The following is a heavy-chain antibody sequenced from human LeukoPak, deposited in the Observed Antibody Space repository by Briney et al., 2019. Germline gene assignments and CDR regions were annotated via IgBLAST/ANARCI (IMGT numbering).Heavy chain of an antibody. CDR1: GFTFSSYA. J-gene: IGHJ5*02. Sequence: WGSLRLSCAASGFTFSSYAMSWVRQAPGKGLEWVSAISGSGGSTYYADSVKGRFTISRDNSKNTLYLQMNSLRAEDTAVYYCAKDGYSRGWYNWFDPWGQGTLVTVSS. D-gene: IGHD6-19*01. CDR3: AKDGYSRGWYNWFDP. V-gene: IGHV3-23*01. CDR2: ISGSGGST.